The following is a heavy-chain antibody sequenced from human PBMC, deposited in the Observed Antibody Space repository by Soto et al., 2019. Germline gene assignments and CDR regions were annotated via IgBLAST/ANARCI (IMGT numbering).Heavy chain of an antibody. Sequence: ASVKVSCKASGYTFTSYGISWVRQAPGQGLEWMGWISAYNGNTNYAQKLQGRVTMTTDTSTSTAYMELRSLRSDDTAVYYCARRYTSDLYNWNYESFDYWGQGTLVTVSS. J-gene: IGHJ4*02. CDR1: GYTFTSYG. D-gene: IGHD1-7*01. CDR2: ISAYNGNT. CDR3: ARRYTSDLYNWNYESFDY. V-gene: IGHV1-18*01.